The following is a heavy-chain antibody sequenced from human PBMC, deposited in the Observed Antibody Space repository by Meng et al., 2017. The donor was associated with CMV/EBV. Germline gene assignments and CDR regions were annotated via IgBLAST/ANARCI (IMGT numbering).Heavy chain of an antibody. J-gene: IGHJ5*02. CDR2: IYYRRST. Sequence: GGSISSGGYYWSWIRQHPGKGLEWIGNIYYRRSTYYNASLKSRLSISIDTSNNQFSLRLTSVSAADTAVYYCARGRDYGDYNWFDPWGQGTLVTVSS. CDR1: GGSISSGGYY. CDR3: ARGRDYGDYNWFDP. D-gene: IGHD4-17*01. V-gene: IGHV4-31*02.